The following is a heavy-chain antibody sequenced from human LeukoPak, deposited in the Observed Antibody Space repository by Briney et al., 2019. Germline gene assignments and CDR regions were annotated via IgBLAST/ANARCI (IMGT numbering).Heavy chain of an antibody. CDR1: GYTFTGYY. CDR3: ARDGGRAAPPSDYYYYMDV. J-gene: IGHJ6*03. Sequence: ASVKVSSKASGYTFTGYYMHWVRQAPGQGLEWMGWINPNSGGTNYAQKFQGRVTMTRDTSISTAYMELSRLRSDDTAVYYCARDGGRAAPPSDYYYYMDVWGKGTTVTVSS. V-gene: IGHV1-2*02. CDR2: INPNSGGT. D-gene: IGHD3-16*01.